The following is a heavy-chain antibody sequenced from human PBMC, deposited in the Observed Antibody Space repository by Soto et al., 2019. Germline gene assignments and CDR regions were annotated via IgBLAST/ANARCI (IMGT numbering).Heavy chain of an antibody. V-gene: IGHV5-51*01. CDR2: IYPGDSDT. J-gene: IGHJ6*02. D-gene: IGHD3-9*01. CDR3: ARTISSGYYYYYGMDV. CDR1: GYSFTSYW. Sequence: GESLKISCEGSGYSFTSYWIGWVRQMPGKGLEWMGIIYPGDSDTRYSPSFQGQVTISADKSISTAYLQWSSLKASDTAMYYCARTISSGYYYYYGMDVWGQGTTVTVS.